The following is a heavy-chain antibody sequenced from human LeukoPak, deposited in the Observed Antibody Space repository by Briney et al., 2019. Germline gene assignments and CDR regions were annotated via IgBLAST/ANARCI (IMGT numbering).Heavy chain of an antibody. V-gene: IGHV4-39*01. J-gene: IGHJ4*02. Sequence: SETLSLTCTVSGGSLSSSSYYWGWIRQPPGKGLEWIGSIYYSGSTYYNPSLKSRVTISVDTSKNQFSLKLSSVTAADTAVYYCARRGRADYVWGSYRSYYFDYWGQGTLVTVSS. CDR1: GGSLSSSSYY. CDR3: ARRGRADYVWGSYRSYYFDY. D-gene: IGHD3-16*02. CDR2: IYYSGST.